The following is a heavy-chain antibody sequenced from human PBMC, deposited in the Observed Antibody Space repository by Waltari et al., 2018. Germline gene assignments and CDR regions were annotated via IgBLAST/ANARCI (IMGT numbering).Heavy chain of an antibody. J-gene: IGHJ6*03. Sequence: QVQLQESGPGLVKPSETLSLPCTVSGGSISSYYWSWIRQPPGKGLEWIGYIYYSGSTNYNPSLKSRVTISVDTSKNQFSLKLSSVTAADTSVYYCARRPTVAGREKSYYYYYMDVWGKGTTVTVSS. CDR2: IYYSGST. CDR1: GGSISSYY. D-gene: IGHD6-13*01. CDR3: ARRPTVAGREKSYYYYYMDV. V-gene: IGHV4-59*12.